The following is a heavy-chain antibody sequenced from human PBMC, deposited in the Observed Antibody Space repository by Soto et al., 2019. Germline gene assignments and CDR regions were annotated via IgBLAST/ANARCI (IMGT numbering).Heavy chain of an antibody. Sequence: PGGSLRLSCAASGFTFSGYSMNWVRQAPGKGLEWVSSISSSSSYIYYADSVKGRFTISRDNAKNSLYLQMNSLRAEDTAVYYCAREMXSRYYYDSSGPDDAFDIWGPGTMVTVSS. CDR3: AREMXSRYYYDSSGPDDAFDI. CDR2: ISSSSSYI. J-gene: IGHJ3*02. V-gene: IGHV3-21*01. D-gene: IGHD3-22*01. CDR1: GFTFSGYS.